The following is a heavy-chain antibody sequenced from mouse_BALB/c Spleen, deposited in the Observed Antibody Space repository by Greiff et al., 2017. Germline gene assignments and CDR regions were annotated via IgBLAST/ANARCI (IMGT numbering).Heavy chain of an antibody. V-gene: IGHV14-3*02. Sequence: EVQLQQSGAELVKPGASVKLSCTASGFNIKDTYMHWVKQRPEQGLEWIGRIDPANGNTKYDPKFQGKATITADTSSNTAYLQLSSLTSEDTAVYYCARDGNYFLYYAMDYWGQGTSVTVSS. D-gene: IGHD2-1*01. CDR2: IDPANGNT. J-gene: IGHJ4*01. CDR3: ARDGNYFLYYAMDY. CDR1: GFNIKDTY.